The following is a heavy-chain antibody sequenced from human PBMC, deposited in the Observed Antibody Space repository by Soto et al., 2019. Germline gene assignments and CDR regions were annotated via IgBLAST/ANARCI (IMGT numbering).Heavy chain of an antibody. CDR3: ARGPGAGTPNWFDP. CDR1: GYTFTSYG. CDR2: ISAYNGNT. J-gene: IGHJ5*02. D-gene: IGHD1-1*01. Sequence: ASVKVSCKASGYTFTSYGISWVRQAPGQGLEWMGWISAYNGNTNYAQKLQGRVTMTTGTSTSTAYMELRSLRSGDTAVYYCARGPGAGTPNWFDPWGQGTLVTVSS. V-gene: IGHV1-18*01.